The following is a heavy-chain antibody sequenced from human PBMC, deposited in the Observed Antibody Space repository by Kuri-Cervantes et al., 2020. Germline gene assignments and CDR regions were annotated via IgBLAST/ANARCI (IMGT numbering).Heavy chain of an antibody. D-gene: IGHD3-10*01. CDR1: GFTFSSYG. CDR2: ISYDGSSK. Sequence: GGSLRLSCAASGFTFSSYGMHWVRQAPGKGLVWVAVISYDGSSKYYVDSVKGRFTIPRDNSKNTLYLQMNSLRAEDTAVYYCAKGRSGSYIAGMYVLGQGTTVTVSS. V-gene: IGHV3-30*18. CDR3: AKGRSGSYIAGMYV. J-gene: IGHJ6*02.